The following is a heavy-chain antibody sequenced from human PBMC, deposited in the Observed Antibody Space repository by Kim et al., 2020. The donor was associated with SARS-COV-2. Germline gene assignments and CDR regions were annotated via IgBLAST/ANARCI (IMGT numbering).Heavy chain of an antibody. J-gene: IGHJ6*02. CDR2: T. Sequence: TTYADSVKGRFTISRDNAKNTVYLQMNSLRAEDTAVYYCARVGGIYGMDVWGQGTTVTVSS. V-gene: IGHV3-74*01. CDR3: ARVGGIYGMDV. D-gene: IGHD1-1*01.